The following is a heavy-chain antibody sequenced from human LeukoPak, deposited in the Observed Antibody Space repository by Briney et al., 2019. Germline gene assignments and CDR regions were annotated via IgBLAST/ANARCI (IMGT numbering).Heavy chain of an antibody. V-gene: IGHV3-48*04. Sequence: GGSLRLSCAASGFTFSSYRMNWVRQAPGKGLEWVSYISSSGSTIYYADSVKGRFTISRDNAKNSLYLQMNSLRAEDTALYYCTKGYCISTSCFTDYWGQGTLVTVSS. J-gene: IGHJ4*02. D-gene: IGHD2-2*02. CDR1: GFTFSSYR. CDR2: ISSSGSTI. CDR3: TKGYCISTSCFTDY.